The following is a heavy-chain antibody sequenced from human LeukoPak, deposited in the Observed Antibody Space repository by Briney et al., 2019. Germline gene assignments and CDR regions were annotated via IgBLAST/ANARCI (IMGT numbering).Heavy chain of an antibody. CDR2: IKQGGSED. D-gene: IGHD3-16*01. Sequence: GGSLRLSCAASGFTFSNYWMSWVRQAPGKGLEWVANIKQGGSEDYYVDSVKGRFTISRDNAKNSLYLQMNSLRAEDTALYYCARGAGGLDYWGQGTLVTVSS. CDR1: GFTFSNYW. CDR3: ARGAGGLDY. V-gene: IGHV3-7*01. J-gene: IGHJ4*02.